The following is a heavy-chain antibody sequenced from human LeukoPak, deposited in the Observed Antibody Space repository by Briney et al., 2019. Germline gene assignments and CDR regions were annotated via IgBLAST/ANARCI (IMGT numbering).Heavy chain of an antibody. CDR1: GGSISLSSYY. CDR2: IYYSGTT. CDR3: AAYGSGSYRDFDS. J-gene: IGHJ4*02. D-gene: IGHD3-10*01. V-gene: IGHV4-39*01. Sequence: SETLSLTCTASGGSISLSSYYWGWIRQPPGKGLEWIGSIYYSGTTFYNPSLKSRVTISVDTSKNQFSLKLSSVTAADTAVYYCAAYGSGSYRDFDSWGQGTLVTVSS.